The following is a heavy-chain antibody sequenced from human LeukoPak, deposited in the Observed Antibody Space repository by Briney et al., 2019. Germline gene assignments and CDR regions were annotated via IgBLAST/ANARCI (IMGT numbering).Heavy chain of an antibody. V-gene: IGHV3-48*01. D-gene: IGHD6-6*01. J-gene: IGHJ4*02. CDR1: GFTFSSYS. Sequence: PGGSLRLSCADSGFTFSSYSMNWVRQTPGKGLGWVSYITSTATTTYYADSVKGRFTISRDNAKNSLYLQMNSLRAEDTALYYCARRVPYSSSSVYFDCWGQGTLVTVSS. CDR3: ARRVPYSSSSVYFDC. CDR2: ITSTATTT.